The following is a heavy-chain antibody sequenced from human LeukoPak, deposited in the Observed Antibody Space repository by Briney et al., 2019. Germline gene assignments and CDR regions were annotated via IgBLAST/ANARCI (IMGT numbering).Heavy chain of an antibody. CDR3: ARPLYSSSFRRPLWAFDI. Sequence: SETLSLTCTVSGGSISSYYWSWIRQPPGKGLEWIGEINHSGSTNYNPSLKSRVTISVDTSKNQFSLKLSSVTAADTAVYYCARPLYSSSFRRPLWAFDIWGQGTMVTVSS. V-gene: IGHV4-34*01. J-gene: IGHJ3*02. CDR2: INHSGST. CDR1: GGSISSYY. D-gene: IGHD6-6*01.